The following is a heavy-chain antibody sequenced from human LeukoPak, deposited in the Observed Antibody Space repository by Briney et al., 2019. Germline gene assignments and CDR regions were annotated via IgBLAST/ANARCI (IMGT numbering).Heavy chain of an antibody. V-gene: IGHV3-64D*09. CDR2: ITSNGGNT. J-gene: IGHJ4*02. Sequence: GGSLRLSCSASGFTFSSYTMTWVRQAPGKGLEYVAAITSNGGNTNYADSVKGRFTISRDNSKNTLDLQMSSLRAEDTAVYYCVKVQGFFDSWGQGTLVTVSS. CDR1: GFTFSSYT. CDR3: VKVQGFFDS.